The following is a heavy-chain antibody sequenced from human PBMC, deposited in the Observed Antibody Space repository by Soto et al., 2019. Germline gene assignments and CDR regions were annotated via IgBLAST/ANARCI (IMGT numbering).Heavy chain of an antibody. CDR3: ARDLRADY. CDR1: GGSVSSGSYY. Sequence: SETLSLTCTVSGGSVSSGSYYWSWIRQPPGKGLEWIGYIYYSGSTNYNPSLKSRVTISVDTSKNQFSLKLGSVTAADTAVYYCARDLRADYWGQGTLVTVSS. J-gene: IGHJ4*02. V-gene: IGHV4-61*01. CDR2: IYYSGST.